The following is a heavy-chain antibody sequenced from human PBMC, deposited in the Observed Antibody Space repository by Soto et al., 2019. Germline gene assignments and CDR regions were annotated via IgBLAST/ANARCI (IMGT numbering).Heavy chain of an antibody. CDR1: GFYP. V-gene: IGHV3-23*05. J-gene: IGHJ4*01. D-gene: IGHD1-26*01. CDR2: IDHSGTNT. CDR3: VTWDSAHFDS. Sequence: LRLSFAASGFYPMTWFRQAPGTGLEWVSTIDHSGTNTHYAYSVEGRFTISRASSRKTVHLQMNSLTAADTALYYCVTWDSAHFDSLGKGT.